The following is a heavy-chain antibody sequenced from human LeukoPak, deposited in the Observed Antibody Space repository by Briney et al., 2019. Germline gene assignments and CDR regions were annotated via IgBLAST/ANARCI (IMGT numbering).Heavy chain of an antibody. CDR2: ISYDGSNK. V-gene: IGHV3-30-3*01. CDR3: ARDVTPYYYYYYGMDV. Sequence: PGGSLRLSCAASGFTFSSYAMHWVRQAPGKGLEWVAVISYDGSNKYYADSVKSRFTISRDNSKNTLYLQMNSLRAEDTAVYYCARDVTPYYYYYYGMDVWGQGTTVTVSS. CDR1: GFTFSSYA. D-gene: IGHD1-14*01. J-gene: IGHJ6*02.